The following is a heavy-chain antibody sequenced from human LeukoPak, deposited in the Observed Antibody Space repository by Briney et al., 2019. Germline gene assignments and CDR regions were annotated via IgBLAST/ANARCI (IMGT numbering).Heavy chain of an antibody. V-gene: IGHV3-7*01. Sequence: GGSLRLSCAASGFTFSGHWMSWVRQAPGRGPDWVANIKQDGSEKHYVDSVKGRFTISRDNAKSSLYLQMSSLRAEGTAVYYCARDGAASGTGDAFDIWGQGTMVTVSS. CDR3: ARDGAASGTGDAFDI. D-gene: IGHD2-15*01. J-gene: IGHJ3*02. CDR1: GFTFSGHW. CDR2: IKQDGSEK.